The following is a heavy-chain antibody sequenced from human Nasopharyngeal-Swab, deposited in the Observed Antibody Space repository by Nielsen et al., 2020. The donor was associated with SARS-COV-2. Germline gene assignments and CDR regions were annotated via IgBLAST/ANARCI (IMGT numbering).Heavy chain of an antibody. CDR3: AKGIDY. CDR1: GFTFSSYG. J-gene: IGHJ4*02. Sequence: LSLTCAASGFTFSSYGMHWVRQAPGKGLEWVAVISYDGSNKYYADSVKGRFTISRDNSKNTLYLQMNSLRAEDTAVYYCAKGIDYWGQGTLVTVSS. CDR2: ISYDGSNK. V-gene: IGHV3-30*18.